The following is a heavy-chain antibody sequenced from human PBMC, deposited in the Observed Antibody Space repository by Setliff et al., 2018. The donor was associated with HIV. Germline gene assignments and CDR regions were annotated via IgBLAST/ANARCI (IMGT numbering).Heavy chain of an antibody. J-gene: IGHJ3*02. CDR3: ARLYSGSYWGDDAFDI. CDR2: IFYSGTT. CDR1: GDSITSGVFY. V-gene: IGHV4-30-4*01. Sequence: SETLSLTCTVSGDSITSGVFYWSWIRQHPGKGLEWIGYIFYSGTTYYKPSLKSRVTMSVDTSKNQFSLKLSSVTVADTAMFYCARLYSGSYWGDDAFDIWGQGTMVTVSS. D-gene: IGHD1-26*01.